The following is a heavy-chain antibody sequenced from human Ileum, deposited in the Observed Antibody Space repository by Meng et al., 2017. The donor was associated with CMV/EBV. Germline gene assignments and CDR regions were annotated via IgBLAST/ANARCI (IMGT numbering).Heavy chain of an antibody. J-gene: IGHJ4*02. Sequence: QVHMVQFGPEWRNPGASINVSCKTSGYFFANDLSSWVRQAPGQGLECMGWVNPNNGDTKYAQKFQGRVAMTTDTSTSTAYMELRSLTSDDTAVYYCARHGYYSTGWSFWGQGTLVTVSS. D-gene: IGHD6-19*01. CDR2: VNPNNGDT. CDR1: GYFFANDL. CDR3: ARHGYYSTGWSF. V-gene: IGHV1-18*04.